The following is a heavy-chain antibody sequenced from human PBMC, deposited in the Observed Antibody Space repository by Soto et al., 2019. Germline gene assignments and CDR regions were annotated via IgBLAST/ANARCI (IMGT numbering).Heavy chain of an antibody. CDR3: ATVDISTWIDGMDV. D-gene: IGHD6-13*01. J-gene: IGHJ6*02. CDR2: TFPMFGKA. CDR1: GGTFSSYA. Sequence: ASVKVSCKASGGTFSSYAISWVRQAPGQGLEWMGGTFPMFGKANYAQRFQGRVTISADKSTSTAYMELSSLTSEDTAVYYCATVDISTWIDGMDVWGQGTTVTVSS. V-gene: IGHV1-69*06.